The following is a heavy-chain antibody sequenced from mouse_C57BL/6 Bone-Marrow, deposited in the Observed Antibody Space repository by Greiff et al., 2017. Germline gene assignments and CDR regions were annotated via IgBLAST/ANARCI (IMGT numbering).Heavy chain of an antibody. CDR2: ISDGGSYT. Sequence: EVQVVESGGGLVKPGGSLKLSCAASGFTFSSYAMSWVRQTPEKRLEWVATISDGGSYTYYPDNVKGRFTISRDNAKNNQYLQMSHLKSEDTAMYYCARVGFYDWFAYWGQGTLVTVSA. V-gene: IGHV5-4*01. D-gene: IGHD2-12*01. CDR3: ARVGFYDWFAY. J-gene: IGHJ3*01. CDR1: GFTFSSYA.